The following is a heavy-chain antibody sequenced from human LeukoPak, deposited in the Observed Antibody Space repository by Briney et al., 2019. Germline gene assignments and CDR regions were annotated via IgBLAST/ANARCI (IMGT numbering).Heavy chain of an antibody. V-gene: IGHV1-69*13. CDR3: ARVRYYDDSSGYYPYPFDY. CDR1: GYTFTSYA. CDR2: IIPIIGTA. Sequence: SVKVSCKASGYTFTSYAISWVRQAPGQGLEWMGGIIPIIGTANYAQKFQGRVTITADESTSTAYMELSSLRSEDTAVYYCARVRYYDDSSGYYPYPFDYWGQGTLVTVSS. D-gene: IGHD3-22*01. J-gene: IGHJ4*02.